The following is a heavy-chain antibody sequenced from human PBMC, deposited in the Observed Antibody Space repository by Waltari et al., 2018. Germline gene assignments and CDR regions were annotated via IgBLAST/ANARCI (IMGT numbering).Heavy chain of an antibody. Sequence: QVQLVESGGGVVQPGRSLRLSCATSGFTFSNYGMHWVRQAPGTGLEWVAIKSYDGNNEYYADSMKGRFTISRDNSKNTLYLQMNSLRVEDTAVYYCAKSITTFGVVLDDAFDIWGRGTMVTVSS. CDR3: AKSITTFGVVLDDAFDI. CDR2: KSYDGNNE. V-gene: IGHV3-30*18. CDR1: GFTFSNYG. J-gene: IGHJ3*02. D-gene: IGHD3-3*01.